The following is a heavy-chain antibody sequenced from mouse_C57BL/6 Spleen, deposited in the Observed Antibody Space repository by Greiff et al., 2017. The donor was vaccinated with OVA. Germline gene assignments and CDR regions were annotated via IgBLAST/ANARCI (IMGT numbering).Heavy chain of an antibody. J-gene: IGHJ4*01. CDR3: ARRKSYGNYDYAMDC. V-gene: IGHV1-82*01. D-gene: IGHD2-1*01. Sequence: QVQLKESGPELVKPGASVKISCKASGYAFSSSWMNWVKQRPGKGLEWIGRIYPGDGDTKYNGKFKGKATLTADKSSSTAYMQLSSRTSEDSAVYCCARRKSYGNYDYAMDCWGQGTAVTVAT. CDR2: IYPGDGDT. CDR1: GYAFSSSW.